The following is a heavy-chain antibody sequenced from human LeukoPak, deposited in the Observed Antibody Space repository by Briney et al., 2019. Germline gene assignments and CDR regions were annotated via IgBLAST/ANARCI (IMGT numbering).Heavy chain of an antibody. CDR2: INAGNGNT. CDR3: AREMVRGVPPLGY. V-gene: IGHV1-3*01. Sequence: ASVKVSCKASGYTFTSYAMHWVRQAPGQRLEWMGWINAGNGNTKYSQKFQGRVTITRDTSASTAYMELSSLRSEDTAVYCCAREMVRGVPPLGYWGQGTLVTVSS. CDR1: GYTFTSYA. J-gene: IGHJ4*02. D-gene: IGHD3-10*01.